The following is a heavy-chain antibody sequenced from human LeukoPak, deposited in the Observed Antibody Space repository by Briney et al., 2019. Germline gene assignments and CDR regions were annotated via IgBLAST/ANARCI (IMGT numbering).Heavy chain of an antibody. Sequence: GGSLRLSCAASGFTFSSYGMHWVRQAPGKGLQWVPVIWYGGSNKSYADCVKGRFTISRDDSKNTLYLQMNSLRAEDTAVYYCARDKWLRTPLFDYWGQGTLVTVSS. D-gene: IGHD5-12*01. V-gene: IGHV3-33*01. CDR2: IWYGGSNK. CDR3: ARDKWLRTPLFDY. CDR1: GFTFSSYG. J-gene: IGHJ4*02.